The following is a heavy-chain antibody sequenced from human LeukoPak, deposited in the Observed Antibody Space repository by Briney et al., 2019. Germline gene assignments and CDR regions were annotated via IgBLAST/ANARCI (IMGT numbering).Heavy chain of an antibody. J-gene: IGHJ4*02. V-gene: IGHV1-18*01. D-gene: IGHD7-27*01. CDR2: ISAYNGNT. CDR1: GYTFTSYG. Sequence: ASVKVSCKASGYTFTSYGISWVRQAPGQGLEWMGWISAYNGNTNYAQKFQGRVTMTRDTSISTAYMELSSLTFEDTAVYYCARGPPNWGMVGYWGQGTLVTVSS. CDR3: ARGPPNWGMVGY.